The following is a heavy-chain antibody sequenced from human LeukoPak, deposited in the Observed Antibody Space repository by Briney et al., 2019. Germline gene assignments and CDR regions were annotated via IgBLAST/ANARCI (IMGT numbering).Heavy chain of an antibody. V-gene: IGHV1-2*02. CDR2: IDPNSGGT. J-gene: IGHJ3*02. CDR1: RYTFTGYS. Sequence: APVKVSCKASRYTFTGYSMHWGRQAPGDGLEWLGWIDPNSGGTNYAQKFQGTVTMTRDTSISTAYMELSRLTSDDTAVYYCGPLRQGAFHIWGQGTMVAVSS. CDR3: GPLRQGAFHI.